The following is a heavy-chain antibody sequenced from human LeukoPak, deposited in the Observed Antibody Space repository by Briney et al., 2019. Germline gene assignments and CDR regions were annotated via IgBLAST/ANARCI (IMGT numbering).Heavy chain of an antibody. D-gene: IGHD6-19*01. J-gene: IGHJ4*02. CDR2: ISCSSSYI. CDR1: GFTFSNFG. V-gene: IGHV3-21*01. Sequence: PGGSVRLSCAASGFTFSNFGINWVRQAPGKGLEWVSSISCSSSYISYADSVKGRFTIPRDNAKNSLDLQMNSLRAEDTAVYYCAIDRYSSGWYTFDYWGQGTLVTVSS. CDR3: AIDRYSSGWYTFDY.